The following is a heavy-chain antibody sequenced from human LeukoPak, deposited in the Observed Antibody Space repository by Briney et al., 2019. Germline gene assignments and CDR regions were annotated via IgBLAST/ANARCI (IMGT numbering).Heavy chain of an antibody. V-gene: IGHV3-30*04. D-gene: IGHD2-15*01. CDR1: GFTFSSYA. J-gene: IGHJ4*02. CDR3: ARADIVAVVAAAALDY. CDR2: ISYDGNNK. Sequence: GGSLRLSCAASGFTFSSYAMHWVRQAPGKGLECVAVISYDGNNKFHADSVRGRLTISRDNSKITLYLQMNSLRDEDTDVYYCARADIVAVVAAAALDYWGQGTLVTVSS.